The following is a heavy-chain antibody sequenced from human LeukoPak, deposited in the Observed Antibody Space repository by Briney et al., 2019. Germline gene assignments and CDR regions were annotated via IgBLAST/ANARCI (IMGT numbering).Heavy chain of an antibody. D-gene: IGHD3-10*01. CDR1: GFPFSSYS. J-gene: IGHJ4*02. CDR3: AREITRVRGGSRGVDY. Sequence: GGSLRLFCAASGFPFSSYSMNWVRQAPGKGLEWVSSFSSSSSYIYYADSVKGRFTISRDNSKNTLYLQMNSLRAEDTAVYYCAREITRVRGGSRGVDYWGQGTLVTVSS. CDR2: FSSSSSYI. V-gene: IGHV3-21*01.